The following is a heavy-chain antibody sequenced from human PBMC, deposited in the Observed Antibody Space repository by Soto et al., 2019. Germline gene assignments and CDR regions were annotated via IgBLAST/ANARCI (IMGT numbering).Heavy chain of an antibody. CDR2: ISGSGGST. CDR3: AKVPSYYYYYGLDV. Sequence: GGSLSLSCAASGFTFSNYAMSWVRQAPGKGLEWVSAISGSGGSTYYADSVKGRFTISRDNSRDTLHLQMNTLRAEDTAAYYCAKVPSYYYYYGLDVWGRGTTVTVS. J-gene: IGHJ6*02. CDR1: GFTFSNYA. V-gene: IGHV3-23*01.